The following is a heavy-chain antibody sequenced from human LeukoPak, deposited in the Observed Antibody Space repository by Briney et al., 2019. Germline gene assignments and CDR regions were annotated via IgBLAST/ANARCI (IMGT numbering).Heavy chain of an antibody. J-gene: IGHJ4*02. Sequence: GASVKVSCKASGYTFTGYYMHWVRQAPGQGLEWMGWINPNSGGTNYAQKFQGRVTMTRDTSISTAYMELSRLRSDDTAVYYCARDKGDYYGSGSYPDYWGQGTLVTVS. CDR2: INPNSGGT. D-gene: IGHD3-10*01. CDR3: ARDKGDYYGSGSYPDY. V-gene: IGHV1-2*02. CDR1: GYTFTGYY.